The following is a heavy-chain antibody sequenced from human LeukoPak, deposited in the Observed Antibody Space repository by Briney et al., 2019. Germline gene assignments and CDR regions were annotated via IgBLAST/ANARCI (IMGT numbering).Heavy chain of an antibody. V-gene: IGHV1-18*01. CDR1: GYTFTSYG. D-gene: IGHD2/OR15-2a*01. CDR2: ISAYNGNT. CDR3: ARSPGGLLHSAFDI. Sequence: GASVKVSCKASGYTFTSYGISWVRQAPGQGLEWMGWISAYNGNTNYAQKLQGRVTMTTDTSTSTAYMELRSLRSDDTAVYYCARSPGGLLHSAFDIWGQGTMVTVSS. J-gene: IGHJ3*02.